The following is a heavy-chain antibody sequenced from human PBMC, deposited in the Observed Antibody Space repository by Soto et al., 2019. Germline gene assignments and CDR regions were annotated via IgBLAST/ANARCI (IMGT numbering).Heavy chain of an antibody. J-gene: IGHJ5*02. Sequence: QVQLVQSGSEVKMTGASVRVSCKASGYDFSAYGISWLRQAPGQRLEWMGWISAYNGNTKYAQNFQGRVTLTTDTSTSTAHMEMKNLRSEDTAMYFCARETYIIEGRCFGLEPWGQGTLVTVSS. V-gene: IGHV1-18*01. CDR3: ARETYIIEGRCFGLEP. CDR1: GYDFSAYG. CDR2: ISAYNGNT. D-gene: IGHD3-10*01.